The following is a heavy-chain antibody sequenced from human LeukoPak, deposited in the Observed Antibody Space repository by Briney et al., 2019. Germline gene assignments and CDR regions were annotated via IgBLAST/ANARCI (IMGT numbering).Heavy chain of an antibody. J-gene: IGHJ4*02. CDR2: IYYSGST. Sequence: SETLSLTCTVSGGSISSSSYYWGWIRQPPRKGLEWIGSIYYSGSTYYNPSLKSRVTISVDTSKNQFSLKLSSVTAADTAVYYCARFPIVATVDYWGQGTLVTVSS. CDR1: GGSISSSSYY. V-gene: IGHV4-39*01. CDR3: ARFPIVATVDY. D-gene: IGHD5-12*01.